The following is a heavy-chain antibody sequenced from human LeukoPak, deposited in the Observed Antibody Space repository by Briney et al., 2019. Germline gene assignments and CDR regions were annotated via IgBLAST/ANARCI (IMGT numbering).Heavy chain of an antibody. CDR1: GRSISSSSYY. Sequence: SETLSLTCTVSGRSISSSSYYWGWIRQPPRKGLEWIGSIYYSGSTYYSPSLKSPATISVDTPKNQFSLKLRSVTAADTAVYYCARRDWNDGHYYFDYWGQGTLVTVSS. CDR2: IYYSGST. V-gene: IGHV4-39*01. D-gene: IGHD1-1*01. CDR3: ARRDWNDGHYYFDY. J-gene: IGHJ4*02.